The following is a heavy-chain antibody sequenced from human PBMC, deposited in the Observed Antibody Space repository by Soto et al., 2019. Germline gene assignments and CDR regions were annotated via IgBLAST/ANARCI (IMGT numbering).Heavy chain of an antibody. CDR2: ITSSSTYI. CDR1: GFTFSAYS. V-gene: IGHV3-21*06. D-gene: IGHD5-18*01. J-gene: IGHJ4*02. CDR3: ARDLLEGYGHARQPDY. Sequence: GGSLRLSCVASGFTFSAYSMSWVRQAPGQGLEWVSSITSSSTYIYYTRSVEGRFTISRDDAKNSLHLQMNSLRAEDTAVYYCARDLLEGYGHARQPDYWGQGTLVTVS.